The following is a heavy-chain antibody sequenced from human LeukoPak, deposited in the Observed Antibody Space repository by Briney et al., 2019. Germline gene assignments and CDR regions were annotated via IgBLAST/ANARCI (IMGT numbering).Heavy chain of an antibody. CDR2: IIPILGIA. D-gene: IGHD3-10*01. V-gene: IGHV1-69*04. CDR1: GGTFSSYA. J-gene: IGHJ4*02. Sequence: SVKVSCKASGGTFSSYAISWVRQAPGQGLEWMGRIIPILGIANYAQKFQGRVTITADKSTSTAYMELSSLRSEDTAVYYCARDEYGVGTSGPDHWGQGTLVTVSS. CDR3: ARDEYGVGTSGPDH.